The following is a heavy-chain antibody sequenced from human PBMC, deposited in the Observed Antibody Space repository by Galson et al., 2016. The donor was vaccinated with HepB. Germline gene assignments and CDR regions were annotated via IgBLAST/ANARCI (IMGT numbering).Heavy chain of an antibody. CDR1: GFIYSSYG. V-gene: IGHV3-33*01. CDR3: ARGASSSSYGSRWFDP. J-gene: IGHJ5*02. Sequence: SLRLSCAASGFIYSSYGLHWVRQAPGKGLVWLAVIWNDGSKTEYADSVRGRFAISRDTSKNTLYLQMDSLTAEDTAVYYCARGASSSSYGSRWFDPGGQGILVTVSS. D-gene: IGHD6-6*01. CDR2: IWNDGSKT.